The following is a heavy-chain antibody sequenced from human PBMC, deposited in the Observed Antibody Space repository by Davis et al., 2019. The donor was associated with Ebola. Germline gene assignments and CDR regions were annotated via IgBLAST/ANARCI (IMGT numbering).Heavy chain of an antibody. CDR2: IIPILGIA. V-gene: IGHV1-69*04. CDR3: ARDPDGSSGWYYFDY. D-gene: IGHD6-19*01. CDR1: GGTFSSYA. J-gene: IGHJ4*02. Sequence: AASVKVSCKASGGTFSSYAISWVRQAPGQGLEWMGRIIPILGIANYAQKFQGRVTITADKSTSTAYMELSSLRSGDTAVYYCARDPDGSSGWYYFDYWGQGTLVTVSS.